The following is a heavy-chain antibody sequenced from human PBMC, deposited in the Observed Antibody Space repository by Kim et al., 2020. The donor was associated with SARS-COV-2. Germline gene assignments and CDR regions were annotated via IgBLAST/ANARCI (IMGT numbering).Heavy chain of an antibody. J-gene: IGHJ6*02. CDR2: ISAYNGNT. CDR1: GYTFTSYG. Sequence: ASVKVSCKASGYTFTSYGISWVRQAPGQGLEWMGWISAYNGNTNYVQKLQGRVTMTTDTSTSTAYMELRSLRSDDTAVYYCASNEPEGSYYYYYGMDVWGQGTTVTVSS. V-gene: IGHV1-18*01. D-gene: IGHD2-8*01. CDR3: ASNEPEGSYYYYYGMDV.